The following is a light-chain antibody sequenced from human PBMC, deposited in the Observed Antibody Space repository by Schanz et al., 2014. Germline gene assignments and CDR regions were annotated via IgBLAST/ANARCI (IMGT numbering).Light chain of an antibody. CDR2: DAS. CDR1: QTVSNNY. CDR3: QHAGTSFMYT. V-gene: IGKV3D-20*01. Sequence: EIVLTQSPATLSLSPGERATLSCGASQTVSNNYLAWYQQRPGLAPRLLIYDASNRAPGIPDRFSGSGSGTEFTLSITRLEPEDFAVYYCQHAGTSFMYTFGQGTRVE. J-gene: IGKJ2*01.